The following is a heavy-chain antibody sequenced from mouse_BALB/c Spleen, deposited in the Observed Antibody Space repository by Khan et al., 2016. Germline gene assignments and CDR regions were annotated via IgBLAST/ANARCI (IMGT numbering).Heavy chain of an antibody. Sequence: EVELVESGPGLVKPSQSLSLTCTVTGYSITSDYAWNWIRQFPENKLEWMGYISYSGSTSYNPSLKSRISITRDTSKNQFFLQLNSVTTEDTATYYCARPWGFAYWGQGTLVTVSA. D-gene: IGHD4-1*01. V-gene: IGHV3-2*02. CDR3: ARPWGFAY. CDR2: ISYSGST. J-gene: IGHJ3*01. CDR1: GYSITSDYA.